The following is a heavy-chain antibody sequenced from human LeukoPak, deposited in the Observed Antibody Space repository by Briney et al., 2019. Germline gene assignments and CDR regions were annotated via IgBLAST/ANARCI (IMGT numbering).Heavy chain of an antibody. CDR2: IYYSGST. CDR1: GGSISSYY. V-gene: IGHV4-59*01. D-gene: IGHD3-10*01. J-gene: IGHJ6*04. CDR3: ARSYGSGSYYNPGDV. Sequence: PSETLSLTCTVSGGSISSYYWSWIRQPPGKGLEWIGYIYYSGSTNYNPSLKSRVTISVGTSKNQFSLKLSSVTAADTAVYYCARSYGSGSYYNPGDVWGKGTTVTVSS.